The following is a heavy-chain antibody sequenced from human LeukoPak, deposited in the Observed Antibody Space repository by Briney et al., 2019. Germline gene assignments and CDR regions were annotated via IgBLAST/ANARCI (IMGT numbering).Heavy chain of an antibody. Sequence: SETLSLTCSLSGSSMSRGYYWGWIRQPPGKGLQWIASIYYSGTTWYNPSLRSRVSISVDTSKNQFSLKLSSVTAADTAVYYCARNWGYDFWSGYYAENWFDPWGQGTLVTVSS. CDR1: GSSMSRGYY. J-gene: IGHJ5*02. CDR3: ARNWGYDFWSGYYAENWFDP. D-gene: IGHD3-3*01. CDR2: IYYSGTT. V-gene: IGHV4-38-2*02.